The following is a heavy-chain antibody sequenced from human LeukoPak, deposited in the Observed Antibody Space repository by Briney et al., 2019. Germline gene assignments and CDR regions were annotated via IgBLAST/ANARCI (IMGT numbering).Heavy chain of an antibody. Sequence: GGSLRLSCAASGFPFSDNYMSWVRQAPGKGLEWVSIIYSDGTTYYADSVKGRFTISRDNSKNSLYLQMNSLRAEDTAVYYCARDPGYNYGFDYWGQGTLVTVPS. J-gene: IGHJ4*02. CDR1: GFPFSDNY. V-gene: IGHV3-66*01. CDR2: IYSDGTT. CDR3: ARDPGYNYGFDY. D-gene: IGHD5-18*01.